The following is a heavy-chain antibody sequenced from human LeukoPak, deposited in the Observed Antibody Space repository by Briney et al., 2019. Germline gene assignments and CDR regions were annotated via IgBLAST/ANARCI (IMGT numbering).Heavy chain of an antibody. CDR1: GYTLTELS. J-gene: IGHJ6*02. D-gene: IGHD5-18*01. CDR2: FDPEDGET. Sequence: GASVKVSCKVSGYTLTELSMHWVRQAPGKGPGWMGGFDPEDGETIYAQKFQGRVTMTEDTSTDTAYMELSSLRSEDTAVYYCWIPYYYGMDVWGQGTTVTVSS. V-gene: IGHV1-24*01. CDR3: WIPYYYGMDV.